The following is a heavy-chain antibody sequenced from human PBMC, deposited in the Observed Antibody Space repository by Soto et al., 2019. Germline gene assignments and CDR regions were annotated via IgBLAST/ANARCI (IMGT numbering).Heavy chain of an antibody. CDR1: GFTFSSYA. CDR3: AKDPYYYGSGSYRNIYY. V-gene: IGHV3-23*01. J-gene: IGHJ4*02. Sequence: PGGSLRLSCAASGFTFSSYAMSWVRQAPGKGLEWVSAISGSGGSTYYADSVKGRFTISRDNSKNTLYLQMNSLRAEDTAVYYCAKDPYYYGSGSYRNIYYWGQGTLVTVSS. CDR2: ISGSGGST. D-gene: IGHD3-10*01.